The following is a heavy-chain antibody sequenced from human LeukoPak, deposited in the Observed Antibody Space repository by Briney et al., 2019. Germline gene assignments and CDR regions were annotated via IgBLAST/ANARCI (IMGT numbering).Heavy chain of an antibody. CDR2: IIPIFGTA. V-gene: IGHV1-69*13. D-gene: IGHD6-19*01. J-gene: IGHJ4*02. CDR3: ARDKGLGPAVAGIDY. CDR1: GGTFGSYA. Sequence: SVKVSCKASGGTFGSYAISWVRQAPGQGLEWMGGIIPIFGTANYAQKFQGRVTITADESTSTAYMELSSLRSEDTAVYYCARDKGLGPAVAGIDYWGQGTLVTVSS.